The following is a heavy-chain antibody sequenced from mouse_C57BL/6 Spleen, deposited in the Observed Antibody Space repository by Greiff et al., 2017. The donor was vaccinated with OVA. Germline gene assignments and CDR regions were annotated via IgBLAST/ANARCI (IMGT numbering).Heavy chain of an antibody. Sequence: EVKLLESGPGLVKPSQSLSLTCSVTGYSITSGYYWNWIRQFPGNKLEWMGYISYDGSNNYNPSLKNRISITRDTSKNQFFLKLNSVTTEDTATYYCARAEYWGQGTSVTVSS. CDR3: ARAEY. V-gene: IGHV3-6*01. CDR1: GYSITSGYY. J-gene: IGHJ4*01. CDR2: ISYDGSN.